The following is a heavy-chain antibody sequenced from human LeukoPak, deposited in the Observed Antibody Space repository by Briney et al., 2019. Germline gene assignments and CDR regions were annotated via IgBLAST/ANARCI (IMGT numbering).Heavy chain of an antibody. CDR3: ARALNYYDSSGYPDY. CDR1: GYSISSGYY. D-gene: IGHD3-22*01. V-gene: IGHV4-38-2*01. CDR2: IYHRGST. Sequence: PSETLSLTCAVSGYSISSGYYWGWIRQPPGKGLEWIGSIYHRGSTYYNPSLKRRVTISVDPSKNQFSLKLSSVTAADTAVYYCARALNYYDSSGYPDYWGQGTLVTVSS. J-gene: IGHJ4*02.